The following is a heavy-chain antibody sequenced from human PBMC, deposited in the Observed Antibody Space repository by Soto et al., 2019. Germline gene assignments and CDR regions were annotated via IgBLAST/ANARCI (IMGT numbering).Heavy chain of an antibody. J-gene: IGHJ4*02. D-gene: IGHD1-26*01. CDR2: ISNDGSNK. CDR1: GFSFSTYG. V-gene: IGHV3-30*18. CDR3: AQGCGNYWFFDY. Sequence: QVHLVESGGGVVQPGRSLRLSCAASGFSFSTYGMHWVRQAPGKGLEWVAFISNDGSNKYYADSVKGRFTISRDNSKNTLYLQMNSLRAEYTAYYYCAQGCGNYWFFDYWGQGTLVTVSS.